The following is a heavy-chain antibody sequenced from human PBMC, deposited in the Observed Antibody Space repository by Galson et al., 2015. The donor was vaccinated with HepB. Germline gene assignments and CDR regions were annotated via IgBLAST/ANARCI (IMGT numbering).Heavy chain of an antibody. CDR3: ARDPGAYDSGSYHYVGDAFDI. Sequence: SLRLSCAASGFTFSTSAMHWVRQAPGKGLEWVAFISYDGNNNYYLDSVKGRFTISRDNSKKTLYLQMDSLRAEDTAVYYCARDPGAYDSGSYHYVGDAFDIWGQGTVVIVSS. V-gene: IGHV3-30-3*01. D-gene: IGHD3-22*01. J-gene: IGHJ3*02. CDR1: GFTFSTSA. CDR2: ISYDGNNN.